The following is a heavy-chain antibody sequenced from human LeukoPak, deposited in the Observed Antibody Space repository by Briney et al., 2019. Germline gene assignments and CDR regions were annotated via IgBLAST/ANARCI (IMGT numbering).Heavy chain of an antibody. CDR3: ARTTTYYYDSSGLGYFDY. V-gene: IGHV1-3*03. Sequence: GASVTVSCKASGYTFTSYAMHWVRQAPGQRLEWMGWINAGNGNTKYSQEFQGRVTITRDTSASTAYMELSSLRSKDMAVYYCARTTTYYYDSSGLGYFDYWGQGTLVTVSS. D-gene: IGHD3-22*01. J-gene: IGHJ4*02. CDR2: INAGNGNT. CDR1: GYTFTSYA.